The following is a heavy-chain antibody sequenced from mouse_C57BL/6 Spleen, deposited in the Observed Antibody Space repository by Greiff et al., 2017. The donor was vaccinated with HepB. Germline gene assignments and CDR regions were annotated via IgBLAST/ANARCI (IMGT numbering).Heavy chain of an antibody. CDR2: IHPNSGST. CDR1: GYTFTSYW. Sequence: QVQLQQSGAELVKPGASVKLSCKASGYTFTSYWMHWVKQRPGQGLEWIGMIHPNSGSTNYNEKFKSKATLTVDKSSSTAYMQLSSLTSEDSAVYYCARDGLSLRSYWGQGTTLTVSS. J-gene: IGHJ2*01. CDR3: ARDGLSLRSY. D-gene: IGHD1-1*01. V-gene: IGHV1-64*01.